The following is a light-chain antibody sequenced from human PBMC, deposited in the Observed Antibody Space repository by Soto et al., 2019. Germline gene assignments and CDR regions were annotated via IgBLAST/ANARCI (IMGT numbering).Light chain of an antibody. CDR2: HAS. CDR1: QSVGRDY. Sequence: IVLTQSPGTLSLSPGESVTLSCRASQSVGRDYLAWFQHKPGQAPRLLVHHASTRATGLPDRFSGSGSGTDFTFTVSRLEPEDFAIYYCHQYASEPRTFGGGTKLEIK. CDR3: HQYASEPRT. J-gene: IGKJ4*01. V-gene: IGKV3-20*01.